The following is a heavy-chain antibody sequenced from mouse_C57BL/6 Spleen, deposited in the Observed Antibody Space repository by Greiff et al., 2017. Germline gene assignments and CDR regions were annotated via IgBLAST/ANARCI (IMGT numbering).Heavy chain of an antibody. V-gene: IGHV1-26*01. J-gene: IGHJ2*01. CDR1: GYTFTDYY. CDR3: ARWETGRDD. Sequence: VQLQQSGPELVKPGASVKISCKASGYTFTDYYMNWVKQSHGKSLEWIGDINPNNGGTSYNQKFKGKATLTVDKSSSTAYMELRRLRSEDTAVYYCARWETGRDDGGEGTTLTVSS. D-gene: IGHD3-1*01. CDR2: INPNNGGT.